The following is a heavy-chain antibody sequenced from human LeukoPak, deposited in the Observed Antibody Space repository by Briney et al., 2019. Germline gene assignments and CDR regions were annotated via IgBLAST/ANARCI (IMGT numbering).Heavy chain of an antibody. D-gene: IGHD6-19*01. J-gene: IGHJ3*02. CDR3: AKVASGSGWYAGAFDI. Sequence: GGSLRLSCAASGFTFSSYGMHWVRQAPGKGLEWVAFIRYDGSNKYYADSVKGRFTLSRDNSKNTLYLQMNSLRAEDTAVYYCAKVASGSGWYAGAFDIWGQGTMVTVSS. CDR2: IRYDGSNK. CDR1: GFTFSSYG. V-gene: IGHV3-30*02.